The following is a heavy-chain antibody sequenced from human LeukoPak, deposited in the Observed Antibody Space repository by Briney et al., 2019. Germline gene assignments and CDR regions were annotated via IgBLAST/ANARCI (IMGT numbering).Heavy chain of an antibody. CDR2: IYYSGST. CDR1: GGSISSSSYY. CDR3: AKTAVAEFSYYYYHMDV. V-gene: IGHV4-39*07. J-gene: IGHJ6*03. D-gene: IGHD6-19*01. Sequence: SETLSLTCTVSGGSISSSSYYWGWIRQPPGKGLEWIGSIYYSGSTYYNPSLKSQVTLSVDTSKSQFSLKLSSVTAVDTAVYYCAKTAVAEFSYYYYHMDVWGKGTTVTVSS.